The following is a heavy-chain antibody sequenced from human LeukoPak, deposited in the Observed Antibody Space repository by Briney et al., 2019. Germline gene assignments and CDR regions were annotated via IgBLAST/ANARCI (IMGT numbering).Heavy chain of an antibody. V-gene: IGHV4-39*07. D-gene: IGHD3-3*01. Sequence: SETLSLTCTVSGGSISSSSYYWGWIRQPPGKGLEWIGSIYYSGSTYYNPSLKSRVTISVDTSKNQFSLKLSSVTAADTAVYYCARTNFVYDFWSGYYTGSPQGYFDYWGQGTLVTVSS. CDR2: IYYSGST. CDR1: GGSISSSSYY. CDR3: ARTNFVYDFWSGYYTGSPQGYFDY. J-gene: IGHJ4*02.